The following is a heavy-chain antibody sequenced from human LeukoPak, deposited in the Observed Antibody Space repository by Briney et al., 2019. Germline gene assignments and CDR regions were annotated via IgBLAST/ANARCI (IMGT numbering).Heavy chain of an antibody. J-gene: IGHJ1*01. CDR3: GRARTGNTGSPEYFED. CDR2: LFYSGNT. V-gene: IGHV4-59*01. D-gene: IGHD5-12*01. CDR1: GGSISSYY. Sequence: SETLSLTCTVSGGSISSYYWSWIRQPPGKGLEWIGYLFYSGNTNSNPSLKSRVTISTDTSKNQFSLRLKSVTAADTAVYFCGRARTGNTGSPEYFEDWGQGTLVTVSS.